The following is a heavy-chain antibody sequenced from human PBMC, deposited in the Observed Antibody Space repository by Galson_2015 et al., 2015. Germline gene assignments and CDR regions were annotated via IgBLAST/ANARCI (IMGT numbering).Heavy chain of an antibody. D-gene: IGHD2-8*01. CDR2: IYTSGST. CDR3: AREYCTNGVCYSGYYYYGMDV. J-gene: IGHJ6*02. CDR1: GGSISSGSYY. V-gene: IGHV4-61*02. Sequence: TLSLTCTVSGGSISSGSYYWSWIRQPAGKGLEWIGRIYTSGSTNYNPSLKSRVTISVDTSKNQFSLKLSSVTAADTAVYYCAREYCTNGVCYSGYYYYGMDVWGQGTTVTVSS.